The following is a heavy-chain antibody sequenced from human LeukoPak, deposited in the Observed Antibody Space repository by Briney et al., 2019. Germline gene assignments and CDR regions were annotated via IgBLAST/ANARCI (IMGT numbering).Heavy chain of an antibody. D-gene: IGHD2-2*01. J-gene: IGHJ6*03. Sequence: SQTLSLTCTVSGGSISSGDYSWSWIRQPPGKGLEWIGYIYYSGSTYYNPSLKSRVTISVDTSKNQFSLKLSSVTAADTAVYYCASSIVVVPAAMDYYYMDVWGKGTTVTVSS. CDR3: ASSIVVVPAAMDYYYMDV. V-gene: IGHV4-30-4*08. CDR2: IYYSGST. CDR1: GGSISSGDYS.